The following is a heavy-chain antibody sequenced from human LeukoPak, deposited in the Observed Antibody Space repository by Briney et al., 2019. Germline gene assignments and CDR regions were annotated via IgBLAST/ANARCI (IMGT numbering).Heavy chain of an antibody. D-gene: IGHD1-1*01. CDR2: ITDSGGTT. CDR1: GFTFSSYA. Sequence: PGGSLRLSCAASGFTFSSYAMSWVRQAPGKGLEWVSDITDSGGTTYYADSVKGRFTISRDNSKNTLYLQMNSLRVEDTAVYYCAAWRYADDAFDIWGQGTMVTVSS. J-gene: IGHJ3*02. V-gene: IGHV3-23*01. CDR3: AAWRYADDAFDI.